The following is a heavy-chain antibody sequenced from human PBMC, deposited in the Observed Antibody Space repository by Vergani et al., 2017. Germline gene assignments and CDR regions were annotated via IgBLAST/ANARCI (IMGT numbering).Heavy chain of an antibody. V-gene: IGHV3-72*01. Sequence: EVQLVESGGGLVQPGGSLRLSCAASGFTFSDHYMDWVRQAPGKGLEWVGRTRNKANSYTTEYAASVKGRFTISRDDSKNSLYLQMNSLKTEDTAVYYCARGGYYYYMDVWGKGTTVTVSS. CDR3: ARGGYYYYMDV. CDR1: GFTFSDHY. CDR2: TRNKANSYTT. J-gene: IGHJ6*03.